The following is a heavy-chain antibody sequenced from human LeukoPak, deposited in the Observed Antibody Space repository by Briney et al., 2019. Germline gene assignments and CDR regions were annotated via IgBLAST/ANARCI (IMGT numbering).Heavy chain of an antibody. Sequence: GGSLRLSCAASGFIVSSNYMSWVRQAPGKGLEWVSILYSGGSTYYADSVKGRFTISRDNSKNTLYLQMNSLRAEDTAVYYCAKGQELDDGVFDSWGQGTLVTVSS. V-gene: IGHV3-53*01. D-gene: IGHD1-1*01. CDR3: AKGQELDDGVFDS. CDR1: GFIVSSNY. CDR2: LYSGGST. J-gene: IGHJ4*02.